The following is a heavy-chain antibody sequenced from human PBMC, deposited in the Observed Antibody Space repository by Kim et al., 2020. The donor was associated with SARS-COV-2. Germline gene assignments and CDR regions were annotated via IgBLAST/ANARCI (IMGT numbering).Heavy chain of an antibody. J-gene: IGHJ4*02. Sequence: ADSVKGRFTISRDNAKNSLYLQMNSLRDEDTAVYYCARDRGDRRELVQDYWGQGTLVTVSS. D-gene: IGHD6-13*01. V-gene: IGHV3-48*02. CDR3: ARDRGDRRELVQDY.